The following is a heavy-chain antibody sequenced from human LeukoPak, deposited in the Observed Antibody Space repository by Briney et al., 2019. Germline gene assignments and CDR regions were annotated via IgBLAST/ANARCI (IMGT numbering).Heavy chain of an antibody. D-gene: IGHD1-1*01. Sequence: GGSLRLSCAASGFTFSSYGMHWVRQAPGKGLEWVSAISGTAVDTFYADSVKGRFTISRDNSDNTVSLQVNSLRAEDTAVYYCARLSGTYGTTSRVLDSWGQGTLVIVSS. J-gene: IGHJ4*02. CDR3: ARLSGTYGTTSRVLDS. CDR2: ISGTAVDT. V-gene: IGHV3-23*01. CDR1: GFTFSSYG.